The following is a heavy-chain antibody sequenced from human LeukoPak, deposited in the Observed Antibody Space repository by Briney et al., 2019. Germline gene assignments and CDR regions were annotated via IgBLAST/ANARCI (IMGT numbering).Heavy chain of an antibody. D-gene: IGHD3-22*01. CDR2: LYYSVNT. Sequence: SDTLSLTCTVSGDSINGYFWSWIRQSPARGLEWIGYLYYSVNTNYNPSLKSRVTISLDTSKNLFSLKLSSVTAADTAVYYCAREVTMTVVVTNGGTFDIWGQETLVTVSS. V-gene: IGHV4-59*12. CDR3: AREVTMTVVVTNGGTFDI. CDR1: GDSINGYF. J-gene: IGHJ3*02.